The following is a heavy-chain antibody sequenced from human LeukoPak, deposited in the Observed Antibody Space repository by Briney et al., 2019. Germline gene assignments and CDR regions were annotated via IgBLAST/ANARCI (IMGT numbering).Heavy chain of an antibody. CDR3: ARDSSLWFGELFR. CDR2: ITYDGSNK. J-gene: IGHJ4*02. V-gene: IGHV3-30-3*01. Sequence: GGSLRLSCAASGFTFSSYAMHWVRQAPGKGLEWVAVITYDGSNKYYADSVKGRFTISRDNSKNTLYLQMNSLRADDTAVYYCARDSSLWFGELFRWGQGTLATVSS. D-gene: IGHD3-10*01. CDR1: GFTFSSYA.